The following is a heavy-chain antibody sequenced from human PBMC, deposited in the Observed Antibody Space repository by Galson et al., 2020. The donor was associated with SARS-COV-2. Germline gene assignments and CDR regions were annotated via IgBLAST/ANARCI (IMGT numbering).Heavy chain of an antibody. CDR2: ISSSGSTI. D-gene: IGHD3-22*01. CDR1: GFTFSSYE. V-gene: IGHV3-48*03. Sequence: GESLKISCAASGFTFSSYEMNWVRQAPGKGLEWVSYISSSGSTIYYADSVKGRFTISRDNAKNSLYLQMNSLRAEDTAVYYCARDFRLRYDSSGSLYYYYGMDVWGQGTTVTVSS. J-gene: IGHJ6*02. CDR3: ARDFRLRYDSSGSLYYYYGMDV.